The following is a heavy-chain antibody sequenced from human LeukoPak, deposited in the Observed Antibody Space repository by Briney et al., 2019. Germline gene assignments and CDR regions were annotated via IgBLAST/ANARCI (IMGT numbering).Heavy chain of an antibody. CDR2: IYTSGST. Sequence: SETLSLTCTVSGGSISSGSYYWSWIRQPAGKGLEWIGRIYTSGSTNYNPSLKSRVTISVDTSKNQFSLKLSSVTAADTAVYYCARELLESDYAEGWFDPWGQGTLVTVSS. CDR1: GGSISSGSYY. D-gene: IGHD4-17*01. CDR3: ARELLESDYAEGWFDP. V-gene: IGHV4-61*02. J-gene: IGHJ5*02.